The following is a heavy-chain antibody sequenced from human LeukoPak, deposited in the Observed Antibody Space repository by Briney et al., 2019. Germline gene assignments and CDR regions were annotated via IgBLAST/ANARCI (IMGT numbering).Heavy chain of an antibody. J-gene: IGHJ4*02. CDR3: TSSYDYGDY. CDR2: INPSDDNT. Sequence: ASVKVSCKASGYTFTSYYMHWVRQAPGQGLEWMGVINPSDDNTRYAQKFQGRVTMTRDTSTSTVYMELSSLTSEETAVYYCTSSYDYGDYWGQGTLVTVSS. V-gene: IGHV1-46*01. CDR1: GYTFTSYY. D-gene: IGHD4-17*01.